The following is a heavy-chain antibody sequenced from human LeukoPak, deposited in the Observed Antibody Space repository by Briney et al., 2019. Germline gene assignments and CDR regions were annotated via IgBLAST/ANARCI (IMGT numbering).Heavy chain of an antibody. CDR1: GFTFSNAW. J-gene: IGHJ4*02. V-gene: IGHV3-15*01. D-gene: IGHD4-17*01. CDR2: IKSKTDGGTT. Sequence: AGSLRLSCAASGFTFSNAWMSWVRQAPGKGLEWVGRIKSKTDGGTTDYAAPVKGRCTISRDDSKNTLYLQMNSLKTEDTAVYYCATAPVTTLVDYGGQGTLVTVSS. CDR3: ATAPVTTLVDY.